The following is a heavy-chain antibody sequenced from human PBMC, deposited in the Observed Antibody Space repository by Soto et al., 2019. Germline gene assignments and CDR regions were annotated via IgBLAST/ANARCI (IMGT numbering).Heavy chain of an antibody. CDR1: GFTFSSYG. V-gene: IGHV3-33*01. D-gene: IGHD3-10*01. J-gene: IGHJ5*02. CDR3: ARDGATMVRGVGWFDP. Sequence: QVQLGESGGGVVQPGRSLRLSCAASGFTFSSYGMHWVRQAPGKGLEWVAVIWYDGSNKYYADSVKGRFTISRDNSKNTLYLQMNSLRAEDTAVYYCARDGATMVRGVGWFDPWGQGTLVTVSS. CDR2: IWYDGSNK.